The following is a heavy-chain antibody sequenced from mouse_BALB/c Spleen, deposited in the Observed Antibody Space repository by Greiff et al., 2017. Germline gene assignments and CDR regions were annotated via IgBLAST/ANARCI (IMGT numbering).Heavy chain of an antibody. CDR2: IDPFNGGT. D-gene: IGHD3-2*02. V-gene: IGHV1S135*01. CDR1: GYSFTSYY. J-gene: IGHJ3*01. CDR3: ARCNYNAQAGLDY. Sequence: EVQLLQSGPGLMKPGASVKISCTASGYSFTSYYMHWVRQSHGKSLEWIGYIDPFNGGTSYNQKFKGKATLTVDKSSSTVYMHLSSLTSEDSAFYYCARCNYNAQAGLDYWGQGTLVTVSA.